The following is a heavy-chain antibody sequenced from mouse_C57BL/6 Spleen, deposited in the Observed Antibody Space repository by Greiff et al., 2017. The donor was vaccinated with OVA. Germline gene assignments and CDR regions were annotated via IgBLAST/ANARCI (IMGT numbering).Heavy chain of an antibody. J-gene: IGHJ2*01. CDR3: ARDPLITTVVAPCDY. Sequence: EVQLVESGPGLVKPSQSLSLTCSVTGYSITSGYYWNWIRQFPGNKLEWMGYISYDGSNNYNPSLKNRISITRDTSKNQFFLKLNSVTTEDTATYYCARDPLITTVVAPCDYWGQGTTLTVSS. V-gene: IGHV3-6*01. CDR1: GYSITSGYY. CDR2: ISYDGSN. D-gene: IGHD1-1*01.